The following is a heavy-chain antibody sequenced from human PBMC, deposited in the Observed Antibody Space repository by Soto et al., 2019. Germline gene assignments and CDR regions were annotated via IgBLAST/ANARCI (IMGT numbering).Heavy chain of an antibody. J-gene: IGHJ4*02. V-gene: IGHV1-3*01. CDR3: ARNILGGTTDY. D-gene: IGHD1-7*01. Sequence: ASVRFSCKASGYTFTNQAIHWVRQAPGQGLEWMGWINAGKGDTKYPQRFQGRVTITRDTSASTAYMELSSLRSEDTAVYYCARNILGGTTDYWGPGTLVTVSS. CDR2: INAGKGDT. CDR1: GYTFTNQA.